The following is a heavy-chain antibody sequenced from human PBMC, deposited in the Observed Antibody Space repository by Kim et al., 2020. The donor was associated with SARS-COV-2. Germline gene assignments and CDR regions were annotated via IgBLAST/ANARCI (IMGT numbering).Heavy chain of an antibody. D-gene: IGHD3-9*01. CDR2: IIPIFGTA. Sequence: SVKVSCKASGGTFSSYAISWVRQAPGQGLEWMGGIIPIFGTANYAQKFQGRVTITADESTSTAYMELSSLRSEDTAVYYCARAEYPFDWVGYYYYGMDVWGQGTTVTVSS. J-gene: IGHJ6*02. V-gene: IGHV1-69*13. CDR1: GGTFSSYA. CDR3: ARAEYPFDWVGYYYYGMDV.